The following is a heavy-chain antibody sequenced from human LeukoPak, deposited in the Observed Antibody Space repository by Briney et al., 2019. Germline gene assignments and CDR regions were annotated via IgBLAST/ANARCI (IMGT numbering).Heavy chain of an antibody. CDR1: GFTLATYS. V-gene: IGHV3-21*01. Sequence: GGSLRLSCAASGFTLATYSTNWVRQAPGKGLEWVSSISSSSAYIYYADSVKGRFTISRDNAKESLFLQMDSLRPEDTALYYCASLKIRRIGNAFDIWGQGTMVTVSS. D-gene: IGHD1-1*01. CDR2: ISSSSAYI. CDR3: ASLKIRRIGNAFDI. J-gene: IGHJ3*02.